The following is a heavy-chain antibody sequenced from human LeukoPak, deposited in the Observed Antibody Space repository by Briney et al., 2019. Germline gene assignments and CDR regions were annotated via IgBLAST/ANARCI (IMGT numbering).Heavy chain of an antibody. CDR2: IYSGGST. V-gene: IGHV3-66*01. CDR1: GFTVRSNY. Sequence: PGGSLRLSCAASGFTVRSNYMSWVRQAPGKGLEWVSLIYSGGSTYYVDSVKGRFTISRDNSKNTLYLQMNSLRAEDTAVYYCASRDKGYYYGMDVWGQGTTVTVSS. J-gene: IGHJ6*02. CDR3: ASRDKGYYYGMDV. D-gene: IGHD5-24*01.